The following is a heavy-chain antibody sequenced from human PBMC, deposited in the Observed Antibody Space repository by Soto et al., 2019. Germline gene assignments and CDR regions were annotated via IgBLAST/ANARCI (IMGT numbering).Heavy chain of an antibody. V-gene: IGHV5-51*01. J-gene: IGHJ3*02. CDR3: ARGGYGGTSKDSFCI. D-gene: IGHD4-17*01. Sequence: GASVKITCMRSAYTFTTYWIGWVRHMPGKGLEWMGIIYPGDSDTRYSPSFQGQVTISADKSISTAYLQWSSLKASDTALYYCARGGYGGTSKDSFCIWGPGTMVTVS. CDR1: AYTFTTYW. CDR2: IYPGDSDT.